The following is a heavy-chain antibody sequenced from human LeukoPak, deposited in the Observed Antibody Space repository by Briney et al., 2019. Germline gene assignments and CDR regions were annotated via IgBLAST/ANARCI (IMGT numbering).Heavy chain of an antibody. V-gene: IGHV4-61*05. CDR2: IYYSGST. Sequence: SETLSLTCTVSGGSISSSSYYWGWIRQPSGKGLEWIGYIYYSGSTNYNPSLKSRVTISVDTSKNQFSLKLSSVTAADTAVYYCARHPRLGELSSPLYGMDVWGQGTTVTVSS. CDR3: ARHPRLGELSSPLYGMDV. D-gene: IGHD3-16*02. CDR1: GGSISSSSYY. J-gene: IGHJ6*02.